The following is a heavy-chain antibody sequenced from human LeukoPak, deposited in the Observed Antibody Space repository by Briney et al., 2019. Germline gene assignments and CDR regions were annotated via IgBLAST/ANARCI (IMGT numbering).Heavy chain of an antibody. CDR3: ASSQYYYDRSGYYPLDY. V-gene: IGHV4-34*01. D-gene: IGHD3-22*01. CDR2: INHSGST. J-gene: IGHJ4*02. Sequence: SETLSLTCAVYGGSFSAYCWNWIRQPPGKGLEWIGEINHSGSTNYNPSLKSRVTISVDTSKDQFSLNLSSVTAADTAVYYCASSQYYYDRSGYYPLDYWGQGTLVTVSS. CDR1: GGSFSAYC.